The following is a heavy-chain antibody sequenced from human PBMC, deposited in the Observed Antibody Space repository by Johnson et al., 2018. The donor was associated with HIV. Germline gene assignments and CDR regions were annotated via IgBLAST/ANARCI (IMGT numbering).Heavy chain of an antibody. CDR1: GFTFSSYA. CDR3: ARSPPSYGSGSYLGLDAFDI. Sequence: QVQLVESGGGVVQSGRSLRLSCAASGFTFSSYAMHWVRQAPGKGLEWVAVISYDGSNKYYTDSVKGRFTISRDNSKNTLYLQMNSLRAEDTAVYYCARSPPSYGSGSYLGLDAFDIWGKGTMVTVSS. J-gene: IGHJ3*02. D-gene: IGHD3-10*01. V-gene: IGHV3-30*14. CDR2: ISYDGSNK.